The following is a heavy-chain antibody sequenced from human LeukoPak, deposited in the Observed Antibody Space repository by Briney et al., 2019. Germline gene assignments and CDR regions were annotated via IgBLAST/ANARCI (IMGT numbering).Heavy chain of an antibody. D-gene: IGHD3-9*01. V-gene: IGHV3-74*01. CDR3: ARLDILTGNYYYFNF. Sequence: GGSLRLSCAASGFTFSSYWMHWVRQAPGMGLVXXXXXSGDGSTTSYADSVKGRFTISRDNAKNTLYLQMNSLRAEDTAVYYCARLDILTGNYYYFNFWGQGTLVTVSS. J-gene: IGHJ4*02. CDR1: GFTFSSYW. CDR2: XSGDGSTT.